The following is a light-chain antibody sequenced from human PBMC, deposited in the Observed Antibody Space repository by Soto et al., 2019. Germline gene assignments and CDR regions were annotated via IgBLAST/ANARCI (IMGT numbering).Light chain of an antibody. CDR3: SSYTSSTTPYV. CDR2: DVS. Sequence: QSVLTQPASVSGSPGQSITISCTGTSSDVGGYNYASWYQRHPGKAPKLMIFDVSNRPSGVPNRFSGSKSANTASLTISGLQAEDEADYFCSSYTSSTTPYVYGTGTKVTVL. V-gene: IGLV2-14*03. CDR1: SSDVGGYNY. J-gene: IGLJ1*01.